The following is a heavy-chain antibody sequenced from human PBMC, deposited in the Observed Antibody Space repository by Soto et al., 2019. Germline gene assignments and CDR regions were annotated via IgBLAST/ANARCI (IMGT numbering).Heavy chain of an antibody. CDR2: IIPIFGSA. Sequence: SVKVSCKASGGTFSNYAITWVRQAPGQGLEWLGRIIPIFGSANYAQKFQGRVTITADESTTTAYMELSSLRSDDTAVYYCAKDGGKDGYFGEWFDPWGQGTLVTV. J-gene: IGHJ5*02. CDR1: GGTFSNYA. CDR3: AKDGGKDGYFGEWFDP. D-gene: IGHD5-12*01. V-gene: IGHV1-69*13.